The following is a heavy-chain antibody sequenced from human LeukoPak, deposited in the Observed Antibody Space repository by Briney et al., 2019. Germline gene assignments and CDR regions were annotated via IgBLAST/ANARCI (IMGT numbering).Heavy chain of an antibody. Sequence: SETLSLTCAVYGGSFSGYYWSWIRQPPGKGLEWIGEINHSGSTNYNPSLKSRVTISVDTSKNQFSLKLSSVTAADTAVYYCARLASSYCSGGSCLVEGVDPWGQGTLVTVSS. CDR1: GGSFSGYY. D-gene: IGHD2-15*01. CDR3: ARLASSYCSGGSCLVEGVDP. V-gene: IGHV4-34*01. CDR2: INHSGST. J-gene: IGHJ5*02.